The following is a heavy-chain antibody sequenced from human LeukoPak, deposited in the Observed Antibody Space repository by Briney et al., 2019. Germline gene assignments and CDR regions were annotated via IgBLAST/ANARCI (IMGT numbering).Heavy chain of an antibody. J-gene: IGHJ4*02. CDR3: ARESDRGVIIDY. V-gene: IGHV3-48*03. CDR1: GFTFSSYE. Sequence: GGSLRLSCAASGFTFSSYEMNWVRQAPGKGLEWVSYISSSGSTVYYADSVKGQFTISRDNAKNSLYLQMNSLRAEDTAIYYCARESDRGVIIDYWGQGTLATVSS. CDR2: ISSSGSTV. D-gene: IGHD3-10*01.